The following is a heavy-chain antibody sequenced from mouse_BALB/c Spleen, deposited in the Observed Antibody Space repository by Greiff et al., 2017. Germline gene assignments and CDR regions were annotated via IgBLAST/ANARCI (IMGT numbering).Heavy chain of an antibody. CDR2: IRNKANGYTT. CDR3: ARDEYYGYGGAY. CDR1: GFTFTDYY. D-gene: IGHD2-2*01. Sequence: EVKLVESGGGLVQPGGSLRLSCATSGFTFTDYYMSWVRQPPGKALEWLGFIRNKANGYTTEYSASVKGRFTISRDNSQSILYLQMNTLRAEDSATYYCARDEYYGYGGAYWGQGTLVTVSA. J-gene: IGHJ3*01. V-gene: IGHV7-3*02.